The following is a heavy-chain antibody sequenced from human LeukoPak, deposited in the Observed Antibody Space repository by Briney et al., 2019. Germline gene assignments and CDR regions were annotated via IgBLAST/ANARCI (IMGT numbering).Heavy chain of an antibody. Sequence: GGSLRLSCAASGFTFSSYAMHWVRQAPGKGLEGVAVISYDGSNKYYADSVKGRFTISRDNSKNTLYLQMNSLRAEDTAVYYCARGRGGIAAPFQHWGQGTLVTVSS. CDR1: GFTFSSYA. CDR3: ARGRGGIAAPFQH. V-gene: IGHV3-30-3*01. D-gene: IGHD6-13*01. CDR2: ISYDGSNK. J-gene: IGHJ1*01.